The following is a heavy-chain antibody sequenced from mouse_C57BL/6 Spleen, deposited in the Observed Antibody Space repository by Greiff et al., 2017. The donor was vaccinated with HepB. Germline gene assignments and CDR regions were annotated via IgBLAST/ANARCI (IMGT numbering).Heavy chain of an antibody. D-gene: IGHD2-4*01. CDR2: ISSGGSYT. Sequence: DVKLVESGGDLVKPGGSLKLSCAASGFTFSSYGMSWVRQTPDKRLEWVATISSGGSYTYYPDSVKGRFTISRDNAKNTLYLQMSSLKSEDTAMYYCARDGGMITTMHFDVWGTGTTVTVSS. J-gene: IGHJ1*03. V-gene: IGHV5-6*02. CDR3: ARDGGMITTMHFDV. CDR1: GFTFSSYG.